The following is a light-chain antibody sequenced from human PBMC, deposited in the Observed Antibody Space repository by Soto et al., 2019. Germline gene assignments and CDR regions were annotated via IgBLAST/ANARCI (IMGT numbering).Light chain of an antibody. CDR1: ETISTT. CDR2: GSS. V-gene: IGKV3-15*01. CDR3: QQYSNWPPAIT. Sequence: EIVLTQSPATLSVSPGERATLSCRATETISTTLAWFQRKPGQPPRLLIYGSSTRATGVPDRFSGSGSGTEFTLIISSLQSEDVALYYCQQYSNWPPAITFGQGTRLEIK. J-gene: IGKJ5*01.